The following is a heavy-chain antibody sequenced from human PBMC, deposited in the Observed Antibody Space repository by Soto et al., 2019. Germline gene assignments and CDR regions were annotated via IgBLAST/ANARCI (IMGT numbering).Heavy chain of an antibody. Sequence: SETLSLTCAVYGGSFSGYYWSWIRQPPGKRLEWIGEINHSGSTNYNPSLKSRVTISVDTSKNQFSLKLSSVTAADTAVYYCASPRIGYCSSTSCHDAFDIWGQGTMVTVSS. CDR3: ASPRIGYCSSTSCHDAFDI. D-gene: IGHD2-2*01. J-gene: IGHJ3*02. V-gene: IGHV4-34*01. CDR1: GGSFSGYY. CDR2: INHSGST.